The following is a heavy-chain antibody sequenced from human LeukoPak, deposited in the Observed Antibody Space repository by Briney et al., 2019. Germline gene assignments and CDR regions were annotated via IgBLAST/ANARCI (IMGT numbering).Heavy chain of an antibody. V-gene: IGHV4-31*03. CDR1: GGSISSGGYY. Sequence: SETLSLTCTVSGGSISSGGYYWRWIRQHPGKGLEWIGYIYYSGSTYYNPSLKSRVTISVDTSKNQFSLKLSSVTAADTAVYYCARSYDYVWGSYIDYWGQGTLVTGSS. CDR3: ARSYDYVWGSYIDY. J-gene: IGHJ4*02. D-gene: IGHD3-16*01. CDR2: IYYSGST.